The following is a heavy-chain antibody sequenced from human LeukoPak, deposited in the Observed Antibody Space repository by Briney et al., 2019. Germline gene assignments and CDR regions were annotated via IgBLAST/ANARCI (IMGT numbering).Heavy chain of an antibody. J-gene: IGHJ4*02. V-gene: IGHV3-15*01. CDR1: GFTFNNAW. D-gene: IGHD4-17*01. Sequence: GWSLRLSCSASGFTFNNAWMSWVGHAPGKGLEWVGRIKSKSDGGTTDYVAPVKGRFTISRDDSKNTLYLQMNSLKTEDTAVYFCATEYYGAYNFWGQGTLVTVSS. CDR2: IKSKSDGGTT. CDR3: ATEYYGAYNF.